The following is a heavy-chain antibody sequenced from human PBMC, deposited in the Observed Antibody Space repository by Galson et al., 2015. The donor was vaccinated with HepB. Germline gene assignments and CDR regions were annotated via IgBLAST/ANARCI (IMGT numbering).Heavy chain of an antibody. J-gene: IGHJ6*02. CDR3: ARDLRIGDHYYYKGMDV. CDR1: GDSVSNIRGI. V-gene: IGHV6-1*01. Sequence: CAISGDSVSNIRGIWNWIRQSPSRGLEWLGRTYYRSKRYNDYAVSVKGRININPDTSKNQFALQLNSVTPEDTAVYYCARDLRIGDHYYYKGMDVWGQGTTVTVSS. D-gene: IGHD3-16*01. CDR2: TYYRSKRYN.